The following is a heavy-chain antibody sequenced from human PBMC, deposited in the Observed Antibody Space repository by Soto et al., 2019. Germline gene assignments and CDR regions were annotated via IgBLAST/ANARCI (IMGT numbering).Heavy chain of an antibody. CDR2: IYYSGST. J-gene: IGHJ4*02. CDR3: ASLDFWSGYYLVDY. V-gene: IGHV4-39*01. D-gene: IGHD3-3*01. Sequence: SETLSLTCTVSGGSISSSSYYWGWIRQPPGKGLEWIGSIYYSGSTYYNPSLKSRVTISVDTSKNQFSLKLSFLTAADTAVYYCASLDFWSGYYLVDYWGQGTLVTVSS. CDR1: GGSISSSSYY.